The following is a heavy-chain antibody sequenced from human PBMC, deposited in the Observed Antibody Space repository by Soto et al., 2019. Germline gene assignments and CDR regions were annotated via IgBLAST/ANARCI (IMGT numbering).Heavy chain of an antibody. V-gene: IGHV6-1*01. D-gene: IGHD3-22*01. CDR1: GDSVSRNSAA. J-gene: IGHJ4*02. CDR2: TYYRSKWYN. Sequence: SQTLSLTCAISGDSVSRNSAAWNWIRQSPSRGLEWLGRTYYRSKWYNDYAVSVKSRITINPDTSKNQFSLQLNSVTPEDTAVYYCARGVPYYYDSSGYYQAALFDYWGQGTLVTVSS. CDR3: ARGVPYYYDSSGYYQAALFDY.